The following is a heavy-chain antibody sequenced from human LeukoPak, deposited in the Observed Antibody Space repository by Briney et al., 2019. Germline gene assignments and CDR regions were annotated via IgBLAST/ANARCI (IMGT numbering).Heavy chain of an antibody. Sequence: PSETLSLTCTVSGGSISSYYWSWIRQPPGKGLEWIGYFYYSGSTNYNPSLKSRVSISVDTSKNQFSLKLSSVTTADTAVYYCARGRAISGSGWTGLDYWGQGTLVTVSS. D-gene: IGHD6-19*01. CDR1: GGSISSYY. V-gene: IGHV4-59*01. CDR2: FYYSGST. J-gene: IGHJ4*02. CDR3: ARGRAISGSGWTGLDY.